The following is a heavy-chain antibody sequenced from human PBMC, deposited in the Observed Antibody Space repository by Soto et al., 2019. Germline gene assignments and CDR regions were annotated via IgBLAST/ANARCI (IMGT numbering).Heavy chain of an antibody. CDR1: GGTFSSYT. J-gene: IGHJ3*02. D-gene: IGHD3-16*02. CDR3: ARELEITLGGVIVLYKTGAFDI. CDR2: IIPILGIA. Sequence: SVKVSCKASGGTFSSYTISWVRQAPGQGLEWMGRIIPILGIANYAQKFQGRVTITADKSTSTAYMELSSLRSEDTAVYYCARELEITLGGVIVLYKTGAFDIWGQGTMVTVSS. V-gene: IGHV1-69*04.